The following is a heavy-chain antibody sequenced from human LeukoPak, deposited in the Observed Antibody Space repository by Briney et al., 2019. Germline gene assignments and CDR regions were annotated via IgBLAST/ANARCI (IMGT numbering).Heavy chain of an antibody. CDR3: ARIVRQDGGYLDL. CDR2: TSDSGSS. Sequence: SETLSLTCTVSAGSISAYYWTWIRQPPGKGLEWICYTSDSGSSNYKSSLKSRVSMSVDTSKRQFSLTLTSVTAADTAVYYCARIVRQDGGYLDLWGRGSLVTVSS. CDR1: AGSISAYY. J-gene: IGHJ2*01. V-gene: IGHV4-59*08. D-gene: IGHD3-16*02.